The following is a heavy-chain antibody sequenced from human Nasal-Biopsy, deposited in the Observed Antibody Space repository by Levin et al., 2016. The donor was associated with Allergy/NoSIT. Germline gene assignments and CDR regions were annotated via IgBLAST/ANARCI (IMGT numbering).Heavy chain of an antibody. J-gene: IGHJ4*02. D-gene: IGHD6-13*01. Sequence: ASVKVSCKASGYMFTGYYLHWVRQAPGQGLEWMGRIHPNNGDTDYTQKFHGRVTMTRDTSTSTAHMELRSLRSDDTAIYYCARDAPATAAGLFDYWGQGTLVTVSS. CDR3: ARDAPATAAGLFDY. CDR1: GYMFTGYY. V-gene: IGHV1-2*02. CDR2: IHPNNGDT.